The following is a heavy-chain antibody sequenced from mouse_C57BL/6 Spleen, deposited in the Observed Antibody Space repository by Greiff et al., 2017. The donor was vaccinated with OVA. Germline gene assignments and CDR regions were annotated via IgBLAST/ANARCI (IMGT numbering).Heavy chain of an antibody. CDR3: ASYGNYAMDY. J-gene: IGHJ4*01. Sequence: EVQRVESGPGLVKPSQSLSLTCSVTGYSITSGYYWNWIRQFPGNKLEWMGYISYDGSNNYNPSLKNRISITRDTSKNQFFLKLNSVTTEDTATYYCASYGNYAMDYWGQGTSVTVSS. CDR1: GYSITSGYY. CDR2: ISYDGSN. D-gene: IGHD2-1*01. V-gene: IGHV3-6*01.